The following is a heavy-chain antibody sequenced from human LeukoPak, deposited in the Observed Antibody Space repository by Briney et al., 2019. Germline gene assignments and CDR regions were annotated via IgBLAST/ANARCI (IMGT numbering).Heavy chain of an antibody. CDR2: INPNSGGT. J-gene: IGHJ6*03. Sequence: ASVKVSCKASGYTFTGHYMHWVRQAPGQGLEWMGWINPNSGGTNYAQKFQGRVTMTRDTSISTAYMELSRLRSDDTAVYYCAREDQLRGYYYMDVWGKGTTVTVSS. D-gene: IGHD2-2*01. CDR1: GYTFTGHY. CDR3: AREDQLRGYYYMDV. V-gene: IGHV1-2*02.